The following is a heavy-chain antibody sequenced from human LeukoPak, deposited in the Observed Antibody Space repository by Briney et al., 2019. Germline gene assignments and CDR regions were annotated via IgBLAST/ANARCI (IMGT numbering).Heavy chain of an antibody. CDR1: GGSFSGYY. CDR2: INHSGST. CDR3: ARGFYCSSTSCSRSDP. Sequence: SETLSLTCAVYGGSFSGYYWSWIRQPPGKGLEWIGEINHSGSTNYNPSLKSRVTISVDTSKNQFSLKLSSVTAADTAVNYCARGFYCSSTSCSRSDPWGQGTLVTVSS. J-gene: IGHJ5*02. D-gene: IGHD2-2*01. V-gene: IGHV4-34*01.